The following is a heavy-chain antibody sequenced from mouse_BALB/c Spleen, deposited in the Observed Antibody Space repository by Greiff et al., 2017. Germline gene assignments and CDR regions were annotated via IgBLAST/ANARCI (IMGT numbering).Heavy chain of an antibody. J-gene: IGHJ4*01. V-gene: IGHV5-17*02. CDR3: ARGTGGAMDY. CDR2: ISSGSSTI. D-gene: IGHD3-3*01. CDR1: GFTFSSFG. Sequence: EVMLVESGGGLVQPGGSRKLSCAASGFTFSSFGMHWVRQAPEKGLEWVAYISSGSSTIYYADTVKGRFTISRDNPKNTLFLQMTSLRSEDTAMYYCARGTGGAMDYWGQGTSVTVSS.